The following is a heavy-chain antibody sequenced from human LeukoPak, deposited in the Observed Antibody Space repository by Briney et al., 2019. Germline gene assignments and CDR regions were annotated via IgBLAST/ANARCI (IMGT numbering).Heavy chain of an antibody. V-gene: IGHV4-59*01. CDR1: GGSISSYY. J-gene: IGHJ6*03. CDR2: IYYSGST. Sequence: SETLSLTCTVSGGSISSYYWSWIRQPPGKGLEWIGYIYYSGSTNYNPSLKSRVTISVDTSKNQFSLKLSSVTAADTAVYYCARDYGVEEGGYYYMDVWGKGTTVTVSS. D-gene: IGHD4-17*01. CDR3: ARDYGVEEGGYYYMDV.